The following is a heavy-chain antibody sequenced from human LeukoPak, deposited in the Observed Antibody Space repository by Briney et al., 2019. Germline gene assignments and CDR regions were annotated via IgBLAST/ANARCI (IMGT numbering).Heavy chain of an antibody. J-gene: IGHJ4*02. D-gene: IGHD3-22*01. Sequence: HPGRSLRLSCAASGFTFSSYGMHWVRQAPGKGLEWVAVISYDGSNKYYADSVEGRFTISRDNSKNTLYLQMNSLRAEDTAVYYCAKSVSGYYDYWGQGTLVTVSS. CDR2: ISYDGSNK. CDR3: AKSVSGYYDY. V-gene: IGHV3-30*18. CDR1: GFTFSSYG.